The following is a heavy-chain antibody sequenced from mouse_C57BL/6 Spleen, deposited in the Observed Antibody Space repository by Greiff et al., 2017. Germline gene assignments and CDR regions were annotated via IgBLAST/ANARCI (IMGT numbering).Heavy chain of an antibody. CDR2: ISGGGGNT. V-gene: IGHV5-9*01. J-gene: IGHJ4*01. D-gene: IGHD1-1*01. CDR3: ARGFITTVVGPSYAMDY. Sequence: EVMLVESGGGLVKPGGSLKLSCAASGFTFSSYTMSWVRQTPEKRLEWVATISGGGGNTYYPDSVKGRFTISRDNAKNPRYLQMSSLRSEDTALYYCARGFITTVVGPSYAMDYWGQGTSVTVSS. CDR1: GFTFSSYT.